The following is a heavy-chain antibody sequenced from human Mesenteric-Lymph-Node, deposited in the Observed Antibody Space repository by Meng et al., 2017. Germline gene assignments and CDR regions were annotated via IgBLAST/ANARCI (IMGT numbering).Heavy chain of an antibody. D-gene: IGHD5-12*01. J-gene: IGHJ4*02. CDR3: AKVQYSDYNMNFDS. V-gene: IGHV3-23*01. CDR1: GFTFSSYA. Sequence: GESLKISCAASGFTFSSYAMSWVRQAPGKGLEWVSNIGGSDGKTWYADSVKGRSTISRDNSKDILYLQMNSLRAEDTAVYYCAKVQYSDYNMNFDSWGQGTLVTVSS. CDR2: IGGSDGKT.